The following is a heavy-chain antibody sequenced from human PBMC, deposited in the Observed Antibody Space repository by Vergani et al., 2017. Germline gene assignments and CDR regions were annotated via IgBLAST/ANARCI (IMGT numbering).Heavy chain of an antibody. V-gene: IGHV4-59*01. CDR2: IYYSGST. J-gene: IGHJ4*02. D-gene: IGHD3-22*01. CDR3: ARETYYYDSSGYYYALFDY. CDR1: GGSISSYY. Sequence: QVQLQESGPGLVKPSETLSLTCTVSGGSISSYYWSWIRQPPGKGLEWIGYIYYSGSTNYNPSLKSRVTISVDTSNNQFSLKLSSVTAADTAVYYCARETYYYDSSGYYYALFDYWGQGTLVTVSS.